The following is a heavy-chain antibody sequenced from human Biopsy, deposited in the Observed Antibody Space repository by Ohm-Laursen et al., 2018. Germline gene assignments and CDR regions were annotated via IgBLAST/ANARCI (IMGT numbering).Heavy chain of an antibody. J-gene: IGHJ4*02. CDR3: AADKNAGEPYFDY. CDR1: GFTFTSSA. V-gene: IGHV1-58*02. Sequence: ASVTVSCKASGFTFTSSAMQWVRQARGQRLEWIGWIVVGSGNTNYAQKFQERVTITRDMSTSTAYMELSSLRSEDTAVYYCAADKNAGEPYFDYWGQGTLVTVSS. CDR2: IVVGSGNT. D-gene: IGHD3-16*01.